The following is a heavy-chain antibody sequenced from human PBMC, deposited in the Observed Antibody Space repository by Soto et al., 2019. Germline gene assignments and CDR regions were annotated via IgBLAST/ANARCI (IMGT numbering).Heavy chain of an antibody. CDR2: MYSGGGT. V-gene: IGHV3-53*01. CDR1: GFTVGNNY. D-gene: IGHD6-19*01. J-gene: IGHJ6*02. CDR3: TTSPSVGV. Sequence: DVHLVESGGGLIQPGGSLRLSCAASGFTVGNNYMNWVRQAPGKGLEWVSLMYSGGGTYYADSVKGRFTMSSDSSKNTLYLQLNSLRAEDTAMYYCTTSPSVGVWGQGTTVTVSS.